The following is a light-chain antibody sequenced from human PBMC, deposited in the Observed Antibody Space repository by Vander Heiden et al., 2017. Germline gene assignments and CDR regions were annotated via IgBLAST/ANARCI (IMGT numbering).Light chain of an antibody. J-gene: IGKJ1*01. V-gene: IGKV1-5*03. CDR3: QQNNSQAT. CDR2: TAS. Sequence: DIQMTQSPSTLSASVGERATITCRASQSISSCLAWYQQKPGKAPKLLVYTASKLEIGVPSRGSGSGSGTEFTITILRLQPYEFATYYCQQNNSQATFGHGTKVEIK. CDR1: QSISSC.